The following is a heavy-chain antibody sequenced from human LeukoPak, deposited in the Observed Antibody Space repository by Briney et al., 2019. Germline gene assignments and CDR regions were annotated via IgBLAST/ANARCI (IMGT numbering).Heavy chain of an antibody. Sequence: SETLSLTCTVSGGSISSYYWSWIRQPPGKGLEWIGYIYYSGSTNYNPSLKSRVTISVDTSKSQFSLKLSSVTAADTAVYYCARSGQLVDYWGQGTLVTVSS. CDR1: GGSISSYY. CDR3: ARSGQLVDY. CDR2: IYYSGST. D-gene: IGHD6-6*01. V-gene: IGHV4-59*01. J-gene: IGHJ4*02.